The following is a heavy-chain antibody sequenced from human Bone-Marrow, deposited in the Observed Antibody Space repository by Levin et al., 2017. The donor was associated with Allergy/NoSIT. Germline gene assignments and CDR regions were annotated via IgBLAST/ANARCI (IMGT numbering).Heavy chain of an antibody. J-gene: IGHJ6*02. CDR2: KKEEGREK. D-gene: IGHD2/OR15-2a*01. CDR1: GFIFTSHW. CDR3: LSGPMDV. Sequence: SCAASGFIFTSHWMMWVRQAPGKGEERGGKKKEEGREKEEGEEETGRFIISRDNAGNSLFLEVNNLKVDDTAVYFCLSGPMDVWGQGTTVIVSS. V-gene: IGHV3-7*01.